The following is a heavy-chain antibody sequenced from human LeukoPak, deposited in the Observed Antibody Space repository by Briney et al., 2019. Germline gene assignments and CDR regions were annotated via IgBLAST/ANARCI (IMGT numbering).Heavy chain of an antibody. V-gene: IGHV1-46*01. CDR1: GYTFTSYY. CDR3: ARDLGGSWDAFDI. Sequence: ASVKVSCKASGYTFTSYYMHWVRQSPGQGLEWMGVVNHNGGSTTYAQKFLGRLIMTRDTSTRTVYMDLNSLRSEDTAVYFCARDLGGSWDAFDIWGQGTRVTVST. CDR2: VNHNGGST. D-gene: IGHD3-16*01. J-gene: IGHJ3*02.